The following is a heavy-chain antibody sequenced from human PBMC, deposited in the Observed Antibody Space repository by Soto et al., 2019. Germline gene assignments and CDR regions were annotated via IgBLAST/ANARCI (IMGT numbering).Heavy chain of an antibody. J-gene: IGHJ6*02. Sequence: ASVKVSCKASGYTFTSYGISWVRQAPGQGLEWMGWISAYNGNTNYAQKLQGRVTMTTDTSTSTAYMELRSLRAEDTAVYYCAGRVGATNYGMDVWGQGTTVTVSS. CDR2: ISAYNGNT. D-gene: IGHD1-26*01. V-gene: IGHV1-18*04. CDR3: AGRVGATNYGMDV. CDR1: GYTFTSYG.